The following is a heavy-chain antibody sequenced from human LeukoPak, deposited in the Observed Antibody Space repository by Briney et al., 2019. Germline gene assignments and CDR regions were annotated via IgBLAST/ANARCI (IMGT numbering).Heavy chain of an antibody. CDR1: GYSFTSYW. V-gene: IGHV5-51*01. D-gene: IGHD2-21*02. J-gene: IGHJ4*02. CDR2: IYPGDSDT. CDR3: ARLEKCGGDCYYGDY. Sequence: GESLKISCKGSGYSFTSYWIGRVRQMPGKGLEWMGIIYPGDSDTRYSPSFQGQVTISADKSISTAYLQWSSLKASDTAMYYCARLEKCGGDCYYGDYWGQGTLVTASS.